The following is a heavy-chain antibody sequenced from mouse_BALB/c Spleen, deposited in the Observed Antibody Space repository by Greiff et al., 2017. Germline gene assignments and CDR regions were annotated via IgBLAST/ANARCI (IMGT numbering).Heavy chain of an antibody. J-gene: IGHJ3*01. CDR1: GFTFSSYA. CDR2: ISSGGST. CDR3: AREGYGNTWFAY. V-gene: IGHV5-6-5*01. D-gene: IGHD2-1*01. Sequence: EVKVVESGGGLVKPGGSLKLSCAASGFTFSSYAMSWVRQTPEKRLEWVASISSGGSTYYPDSVKGRFTISRDNARNILYLQMSSLRSEDTAMYYCAREGYGNTWFAYWGQGTLVTVSA.